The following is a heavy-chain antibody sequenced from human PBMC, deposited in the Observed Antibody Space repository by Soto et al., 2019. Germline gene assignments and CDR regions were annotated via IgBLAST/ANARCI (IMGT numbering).Heavy chain of an antibody. Sequence: SETLSLTCTVSGGSISSYYWSWIRQPPGKGLKLIVYIYYSGSTYYNPSLKSRVTISVDTSKNQFSLKLSSVTAADTAVYYCARDSLSSWYNYGMDVWGQGTTVTVSS. CDR2: IYYSGST. CDR3: ARDSLSSWYNYGMDV. CDR1: GGSISSYY. D-gene: IGHD6-13*01. V-gene: IGHV4-59*01. J-gene: IGHJ6*02.